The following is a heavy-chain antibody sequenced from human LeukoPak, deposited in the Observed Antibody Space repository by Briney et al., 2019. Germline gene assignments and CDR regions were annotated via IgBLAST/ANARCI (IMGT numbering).Heavy chain of an antibody. CDR3: ARGTPYYYYYYMDV. CDR1: GGTFSSYA. J-gene: IGHJ6*03. CDR2: IIPSFGTA. V-gene: IGHV1-69*05. Sequence: ASVKVSCKSSGGTFSSYAISWVRQAPGQGLEWMGVIIPSFGTANYAQKFQGRVTITTDESTSTAYMELSSLRSEDTDVYYCARGTPYYYYYYMDVWGKGTTVTLSS. D-gene: IGHD1-14*01.